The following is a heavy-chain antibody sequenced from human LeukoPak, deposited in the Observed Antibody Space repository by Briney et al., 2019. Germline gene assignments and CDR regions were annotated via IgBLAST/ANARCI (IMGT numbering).Heavy chain of an antibody. D-gene: IGHD3-10*01. J-gene: IGHJ5*02. CDR2: VSYTGII. Sequence: PSETLSLTCSVSGASSSSYFWAWLRQSPGKGLEWVGHVSYTGIIAYNPSLNVHGTFSLGTSNNQVSLVLTSVTAADTGVYFCARQLMIRGGTQSRPYNWFDPWGRGILVTVSS. V-gene: IGHV4-59*08. CDR3: ARQLMIRGGTQSRPYNWFDP. CDR1: GASSSSYF.